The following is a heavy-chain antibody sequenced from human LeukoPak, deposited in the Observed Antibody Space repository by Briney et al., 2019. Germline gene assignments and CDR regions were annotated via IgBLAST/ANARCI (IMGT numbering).Heavy chain of an antibody. D-gene: IGHD1-26*01. V-gene: IGHV3-23*01. CDR1: GFTFSSYA. CDR3: ARSPYSGSYYGDALDV. J-gene: IGHJ3*01. Sequence: TGGSLRLSCAASGFTFSSYAMSWVRQAPGKGLEWVSATSGSGGSTYYADSVKGRFTISRDNSKNTLYLQMDSLRAEDTAVYYCARSPYSGSYYGDALDVWGQGTMVTVSS. CDR2: TSGSGGST.